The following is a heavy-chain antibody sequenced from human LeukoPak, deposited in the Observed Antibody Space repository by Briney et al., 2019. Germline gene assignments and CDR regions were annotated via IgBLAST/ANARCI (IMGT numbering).Heavy chain of an antibody. CDR3: ARRIIARGLGKENWFDP. Sequence: KSSETLTLTCTVSGASVTSYYWNWIRQPPGKGLEWIGYIHYSGTTNYNPSLNSRVTMSLVTSKSQFSQELSSVTAADTAVYYCARRIIARGLGKENWFDPWGQGILVTVSS. V-gene: IGHV4-59*02. D-gene: IGHD3-16*01. CDR1: GASVTSYY. CDR2: IHYSGTT. J-gene: IGHJ5*02.